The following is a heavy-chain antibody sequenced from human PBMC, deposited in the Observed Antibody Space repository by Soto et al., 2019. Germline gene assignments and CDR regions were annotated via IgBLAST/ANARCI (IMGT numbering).Heavy chain of an antibody. J-gene: IGHJ4*02. Sequence: LRLSCAAPGFTFNSNWMDWVRQAPGKGLEWVANINQDGSEKNYVDSVKGRFTISRDNAKNSLYLQMSSLTAEDSALYYCSKSLDYWGQGALVTVSS. CDR2: INQDGSEK. CDR1: GFTFNSNW. CDR3: SKSLDY. V-gene: IGHV3-7*01.